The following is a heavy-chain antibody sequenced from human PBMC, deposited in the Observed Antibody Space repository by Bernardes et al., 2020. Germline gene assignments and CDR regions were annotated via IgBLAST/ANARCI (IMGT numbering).Heavy chain of an antibody. J-gene: IGHJ4*02. D-gene: IGHD4-17*01. CDR3: AKDTLKYATTTVTTRVGY. V-gene: IGHV3-23*01. CDR2: ISGSGGST. CDR1: GFTFSSYA. Sequence: GGSLRLSCAASGFTFSSYAMSWVRQAPGKGLEWVSAISGSGGSTYYADSVKGRFTISRDNSKNTLYLQMNSLRAEDTAVYYCAKDTLKYATTTVTTRVGYWGQGTLVTVSS.